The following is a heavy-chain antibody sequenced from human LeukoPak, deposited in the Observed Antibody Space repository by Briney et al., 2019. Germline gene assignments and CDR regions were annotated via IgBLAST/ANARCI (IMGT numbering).Heavy chain of an antibody. CDR2: INPNSGGT. Sequence: GASVKVSCKASGYTFTGHYMHWVRQAPGQGLGWMGWINPNSGGTNYAQKFQGRVTMTRDTSISTAYMELSRLRSDDTAVYYCARAGRRVLGGTLYYFDYWGQGTLVTVSS. J-gene: IGHJ4*02. V-gene: IGHV1-2*02. CDR1: GYTFTGHY. D-gene: IGHD3-3*02. CDR3: ARAGRRVLGGTLYYFDY.